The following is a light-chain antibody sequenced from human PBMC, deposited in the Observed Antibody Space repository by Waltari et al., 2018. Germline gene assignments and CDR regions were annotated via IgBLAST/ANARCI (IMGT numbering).Light chain of an antibody. Sequence: QSALTQPASVSGSPGQSITISCTGTRSDVGGYNFVSWYQHRPGKAPKLMIYDVSKRPSGISNRFSGSKSDKTASLTISGLQPEDEADYYCSSYTSSSTVVFGGGTKVTVL. CDR1: RSDVGGYNF. CDR2: DVS. J-gene: IGLJ2*01. CDR3: SSYTSSSTVV. V-gene: IGLV2-14*03.